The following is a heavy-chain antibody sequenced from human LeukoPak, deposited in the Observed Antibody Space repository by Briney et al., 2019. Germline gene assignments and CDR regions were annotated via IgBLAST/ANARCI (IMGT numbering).Heavy chain of an antibody. J-gene: IGHJ6*03. CDR1: GGSISSYY. Sequence: PSETLSLTCTVSGGSISSYYWSWIRQPAGKGLEWIGRIYTSGSTNYNPSLKSRVTMSVDTSKNQFSLKLSSVTAADTAVYYCAREDSTPPWYYYYYMDVWGKGTTVTVSS. CDR2: IYTSGST. CDR3: AREDSTPPWYYYYYMDV. D-gene: IGHD2/OR15-2a*01. V-gene: IGHV4-4*07.